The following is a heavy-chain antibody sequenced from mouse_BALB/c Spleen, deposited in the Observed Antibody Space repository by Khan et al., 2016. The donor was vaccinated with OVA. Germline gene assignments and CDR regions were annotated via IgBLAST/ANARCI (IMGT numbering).Heavy chain of an antibody. CDR3: ARDRIDD. CDR2: INPSSGHT. CDR1: GYTFSNYW. V-gene: IGHV1-7*01. J-gene: IGHJ2*01. Sequence: VQLQESGAELTKPGASVKMSCKASGYTFSNYWIHWVKQRPGQGLEWIGYINPSSGHTYYNQTFNDKATLTTDKSYSTAYMQLSSLTSEDSAVYYCARDRIDDWGQGTTLTVAS.